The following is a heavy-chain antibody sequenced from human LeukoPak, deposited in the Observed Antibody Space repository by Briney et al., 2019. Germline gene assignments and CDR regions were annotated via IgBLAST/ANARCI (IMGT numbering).Heavy chain of an antibody. CDR2: IYYSGST. CDR1: GGSISSGDYY. D-gene: IGHD3-3*01. Sequence: PSQTLSLTCTVSGGSISSGDYYWSWIRQPPGKGLEWIGYIYYSGSTYYNPSLKSRVTISVDTSKNQFSLKRSSVTAADTAVYYCARDQEHYDFWSGSTVWDQGTLVTVSS. CDR3: ARDQEHYDFWSGSTV. J-gene: IGHJ1*01. V-gene: IGHV4-30-4*08.